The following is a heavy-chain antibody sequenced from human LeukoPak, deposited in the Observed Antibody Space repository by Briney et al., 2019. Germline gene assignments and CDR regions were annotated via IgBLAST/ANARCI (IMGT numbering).Heavy chain of an antibody. CDR1: GGSFSGYY. CDR3: ATTYGDPSVDV. J-gene: IGHJ6*02. Sequence: SETLSLTCAVYGGSFSGYYWSWIRQPPGKGLEWIGEINHSGSTNYNPSLRSRVTISVDTSKNQFSLKLSSVTAADTAVYYCATTYGDPSVDVWGQGTTVTVSS. V-gene: IGHV4-34*09. D-gene: IGHD4-17*01. CDR2: INHSGST.